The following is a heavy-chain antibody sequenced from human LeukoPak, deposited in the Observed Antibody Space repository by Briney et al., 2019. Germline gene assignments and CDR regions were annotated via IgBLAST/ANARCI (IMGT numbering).Heavy chain of an antibody. CDR3: ARGGGGEYSSGWYDY. Sequence: SETLSLTCTVSGGSISSYYWSWIRQPPGKGLEWIGYIYYRGTTNYNPSLKSRVTISVATSKNQFSLNLSAVTAADTAVYYCARGGGGEYSSGWYDYWGQGTLVTVSS. J-gene: IGHJ4*02. CDR1: GGSISSYY. CDR2: IYYRGTT. V-gene: IGHV4-59*01. D-gene: IGHD6-19*01.